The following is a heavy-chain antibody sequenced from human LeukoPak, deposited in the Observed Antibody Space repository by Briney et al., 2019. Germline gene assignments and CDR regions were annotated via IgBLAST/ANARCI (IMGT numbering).Heavy chain of an antibody. CDR3: ARAEWIQLSYYYYMDV. CDR2: INHSGST. CDR1: GGSFSGYY. Sequence: SETLSLTCAVYGGSFSGYYWSWIRQPPGKGLEWIGEINHSGSTNYNPSLKSRVTISVDTSKNQFSLKLSSVTAADTAVYYCARAEWIQLSYYYYMDVWGKGTTVTISS. J-gene: IGHJ6*03. V-gene: IGHV4-34*01. D-gene: IGHD5-18*01.